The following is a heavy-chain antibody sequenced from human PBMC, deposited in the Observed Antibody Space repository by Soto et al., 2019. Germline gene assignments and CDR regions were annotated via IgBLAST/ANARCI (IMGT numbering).Heavy chain of an antibody. V-gene: IGHV3-9*01. CDR2: ISWNSGSI. Sequence: GGSLRLSCAASGFTFDDYAMHWVRQAPGKGLEWVSGISWNSGSIGYADSVKGRFTISRDNAKNSLYLQMNSLRAEDTALYYCAKDIGWDFWSYFDYWGQGTLVTVSS. D-gene: IGHD3-3*01. CDR1: GFTFDDYA. CDR3: AKDIGWDFWSYFDY. J-gene: IGHJ4*02.